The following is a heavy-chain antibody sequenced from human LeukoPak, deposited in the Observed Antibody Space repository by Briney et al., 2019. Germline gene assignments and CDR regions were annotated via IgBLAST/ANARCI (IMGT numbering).Heavy chain of an antibody. CDR3: ARRSTVAGTYWFDP. J-gene: IGHJ5*02. V-gene: IGHV4-4*07. Sequence: PSETLSLTCTVSGGSISSYYWSWIRQPAGKGLEWIGRIYTSGSTYYNPSLKSRVTISVDTSKNQFSLKLSSVTAADTAVYYCARRSTVAGTYWFDPWGQGTLVTVSS. CDR2: IYTSGST. D-gene: IGHD6-19*01. CDR1: GGSISSYY.